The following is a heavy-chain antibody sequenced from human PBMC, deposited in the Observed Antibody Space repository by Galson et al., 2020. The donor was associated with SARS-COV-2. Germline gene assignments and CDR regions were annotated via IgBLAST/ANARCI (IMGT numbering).Heavy chain of an antibody. CDR2: INHSGST. Sequence: SETLSLTCAVYGGSFSDYYWSWIRQPPGKGLEWIGEINHSGSTNYNPSLKSRVTISIDTSKNQFSLKLSFVTAADTAVYYCTRSWYNSGRGYFYYGMDVWGLGTTVTVSS. CDR1: GGSFSDYY. J-gene: IGHJ6*02. CDR3: TRSWYNSGRGYFYYGMDV. V-gene: IGHV4-34*01. D-gene: IGHD6-19*01.